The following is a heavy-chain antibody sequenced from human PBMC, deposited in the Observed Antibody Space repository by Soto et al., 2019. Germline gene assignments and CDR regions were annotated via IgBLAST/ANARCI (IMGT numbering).Heavy chain of an antibody. V-gene: IGHV1-69*13. Sequence: SVKVSCKASGGTFSSYAISWVRQAPGQGLEWMGGIIPIFGTANYAQKFQGRVTITADESTSTAYMELSSLRSEDTAVYYCARVYDSSGYYPGFDYWGQGPLVTVSS. CDR1: GGTFSSYA. CDR2: IIPIFGTA. J-gene: IGHJ4*02. CDR3: ARVYDSSGYYPGFDY. D-gene: IGHD3-22*01.